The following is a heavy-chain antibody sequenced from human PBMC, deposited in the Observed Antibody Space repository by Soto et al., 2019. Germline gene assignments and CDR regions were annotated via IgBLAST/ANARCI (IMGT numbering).Heavy chain of an antibody. CDR3: ARGLYGRIGDIAAAGTTFDY. J-gene: IGHJ4*02. CDR2: IYYSGST. V-gene: IGHV4-31*03. D-gene: IGHD6-13*01. Sequence: SETLSLTCTVSGGSISSGGYYWSWIRQHPGKGLEWIGYIYYSGSTYYNPSLKSRVTISVDTSKNQFSLKLSSVTAADTAVYYCARGLYGRIGDIAAAGTTFDYWGQGTLVTVSS. CDR1: GGSISSGGYY.